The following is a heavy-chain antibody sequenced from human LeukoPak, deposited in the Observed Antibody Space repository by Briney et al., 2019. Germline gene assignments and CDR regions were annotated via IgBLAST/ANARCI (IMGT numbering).Heavy chain of an antibody. CDR2: IYYSGST. J-gene: IGHJ4*02. CDR3: ARRSPYSTGWSSYFDY. D-gene: IGHD6-19*01. CDR1: GGSISSYY. Sequence: SETLSLTCTVSGGSISSYYWSWIRQPPGKGLEWIGYIYYSGSTNYNPSLKSRVTISVDTSKNQFSLKLSSVTAADSAVYYCARRSPYSTGWSSYFDYWGQGALVTVSS. V-gene: IGHV4-59*12.